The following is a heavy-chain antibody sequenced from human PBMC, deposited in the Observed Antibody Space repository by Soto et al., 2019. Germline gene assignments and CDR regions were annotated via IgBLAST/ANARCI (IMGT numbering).Heavy chain of an antibody. J-gene: IGHJ5*02. D-gene: IGHD6-13*01. CDR3: ARARSSWPLTSPWLDP. CDR2: INHSGST. V-gene: IGHV4-34*01. CDR1: GGSFYGYY. Sequence: SETLSLTCDVYGGSFYGYYWNWIRQPPGMGLEWIGEINHSGSTNYNPSLKSRATILVDMSKNQFSLKLSSVTAADTAVYYCARARSSWPLTSPWLDPWGQGTLVTVSS.